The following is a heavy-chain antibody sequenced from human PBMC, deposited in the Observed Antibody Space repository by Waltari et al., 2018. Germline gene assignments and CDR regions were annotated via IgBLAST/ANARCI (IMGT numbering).Heavy chain of an antibody. J-gene: IGHJ4*02. D-gene: IGHD6-13*01. V-gene: IGHV4-34*01. CDR2: INHSGST. CDR1: GGSFSGYY. Sequence: QVQLQQWGAGLLKPSETLSLTCAVYGGSFSGYYWSWSRTPPGKGLEWIGEINHSGSTNYNPSLKSRVTISVDTSKNQFSLKLSSVTAADTAVYYCARLPRQQLVGRDYWGQGTLVTVSS. CDR3: ARLPRQQLVGRDY.